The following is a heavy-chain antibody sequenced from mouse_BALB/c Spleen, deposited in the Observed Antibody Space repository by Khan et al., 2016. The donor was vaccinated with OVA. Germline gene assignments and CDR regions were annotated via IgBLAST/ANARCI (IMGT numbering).Heavy chain of an antibody. Sequence: QIQLVQSGPELVRPGVSVKISCKGSGYTFTDYAVHWMKQSHARSLEWIGIISTYSGNTNYNQKFKDQATMTVDKSSSPAYMELARWTSEDSASFYWARPAYDGYYDYWGQGTTLTVSS. CDR2: ISTYSGNT. CDR3: ARPAYDGYYDY. CDR1: GYTFTDYA. J-gene: IGHJ2*01. D-gene: IGHD2-3*01. V-gene: IGHV1S137*01.